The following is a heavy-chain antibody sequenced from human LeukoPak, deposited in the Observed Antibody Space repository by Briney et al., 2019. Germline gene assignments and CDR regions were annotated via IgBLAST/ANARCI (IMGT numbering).Heavy chain of an antibody. CDR3: ARAGRNYWYYFDY. CDR1: TFTFSDYY. D-gene: IGHD1-7*01. V-gene: IGHV3-11*01. CDR2: ISSSGSTI. J-gene: IGHJ4*02. Sequence: PGGSLRLSCAASTFTFSDYYMSWIRHAPGKGLGWDSYISSSGSTIYYADSVKGRFTISRDNAKNSLYLQMNSLRAEDTAVYYCARAGRNYWYYFDYWGQGTLVTVSS.